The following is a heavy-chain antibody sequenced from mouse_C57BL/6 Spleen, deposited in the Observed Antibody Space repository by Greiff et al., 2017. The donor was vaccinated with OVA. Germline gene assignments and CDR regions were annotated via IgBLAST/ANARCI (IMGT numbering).Heavy chain of an antibody. CDR2: ISNGGGST. D-gene: IGHD2-4*01. CDR3: ARGDYGDY. Sequence: EVQVVESGGGLVQPGGSLKLSCAASGFTFSDYYMYWVRQTPEKRLEWVAYISNGGGSTYYPDTVKGRFTISRDNAKNTLYLQMSRLKSEDTAMYYCARGDYGDYWGQGTTLTVSS. V-gene: IGHV5-12*01. J-gene: IGHJ2*01. CDR1: GFTFSDYY.